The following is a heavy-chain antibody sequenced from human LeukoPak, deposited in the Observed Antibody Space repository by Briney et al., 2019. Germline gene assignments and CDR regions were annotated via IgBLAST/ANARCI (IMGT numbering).Heavy chain of an antibody. CDR1: GGSISGYY. V-gene: IGHV4-59*01. D-gene: IGHD1-1*01. Sequence: SETLSLTCTVSGGSISGYYWSWVRQPPGKGLEWLGYIYDSGTTNYNPSLKSRVTISEDTSKNQFSLKLTSVTAADTAVYYCAKKVESKWFDPWGQGTLVTVSS. CDR2: IYDSGTT. J-gene: IGHJ5*02. CDR3: AKKVESKWFDP.